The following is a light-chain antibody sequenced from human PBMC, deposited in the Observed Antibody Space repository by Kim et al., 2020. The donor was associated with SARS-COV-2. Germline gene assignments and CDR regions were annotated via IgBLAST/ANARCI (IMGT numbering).Light chain of an antibody. Sequence: GDRVTITCRASQGIRNDLGWYQQKPGKAPKVLIYGASSLQSGVPSRFSGSGFGTDFTLTISSLQPEDFATYYCLHDYNYPRTFGQGTKVDIK. V-gene: IGKV1-6*01. J-gene: IGKJ1*01. CDR3: LHDYNYPRT. CDR2: GAS. CDR1: QGIRND.